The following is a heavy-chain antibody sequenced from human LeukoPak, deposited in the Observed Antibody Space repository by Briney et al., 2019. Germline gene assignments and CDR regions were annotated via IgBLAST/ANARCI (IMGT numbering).Heavy chain of an antibody. D-gene: IGHD6-19*01. CDR2: ISAYNGNT. CDR1: GYTFTSYG. J-gene: IGHJ1*01. V-gene: IGHV1-18*01. Sequence: ASVKVSCKASGYTFTSYGISWVRQAPGQGIEWMGWISAYNGNTNYAQKLQGRVTMTTDTSTSTAYMELRSLRSDDTAVYYCARGGQQWLVLSPAEYFQHWGQGTLVTVSS. CDR3: ARGGQQWLVLSPAEYFQH.